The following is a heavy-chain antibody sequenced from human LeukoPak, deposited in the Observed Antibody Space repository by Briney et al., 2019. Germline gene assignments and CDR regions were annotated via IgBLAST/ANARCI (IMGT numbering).Heavy chain of an antibody. CDR3: ARKGGSRYFDWLPKGTNWFDP. CDR2: INPNSGGT. Sequence: ASVKVSCKASGYTFTGYYMHWVRQAPGQGLEWMGWINPNSGGTNYAQKFQGRVTMTRDTSISTAYVELSRLRSDDTAVYYCARKGGSRYFDWLPKGTNWFDPWGQGTLVTVSS. J-gene: IGHJ5*02. V-gene: IGHV1-2*02. CDR1: GYTFTGYY. D-gene: IGHD3-9*01.